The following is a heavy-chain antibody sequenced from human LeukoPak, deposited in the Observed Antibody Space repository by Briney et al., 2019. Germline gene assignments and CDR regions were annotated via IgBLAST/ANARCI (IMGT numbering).Heavy chain of an antibody. J-gene: IGHJ6*03. CDR1: GYTFTGYY. V-gene: IGHV1-2*06. CDR3: ARARPHYGSGSYYNRPLYYYYYYMDV. Sequence: ASVKVSCKASGYTFTGYYMHWLRQAPGQGLEWMGRINPNSGGTNYAQKFQGRVTMTRDTSISTAYMELSRLRSDDTAVYYCARARPHYGSGSYYNRPLYYYYYYMDVWGKGTTVTVSS. CDR2: INPNSGGT. D-gene: IGHD3-10*01.